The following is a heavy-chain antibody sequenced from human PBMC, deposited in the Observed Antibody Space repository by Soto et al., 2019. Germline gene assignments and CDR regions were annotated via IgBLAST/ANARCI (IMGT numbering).Heavy chain of an antibody. CDR3: ARGAGGYSYGGLDS. Sequence: SETLSLTCAVYGGSFSDHYWSWIRQTPGKGLEWIGEINHSGSTNYNPSFKSRVTISVDTSKNQFSLYLSSVTAADTAVIYCARGAGGYSYGGLDSWGQGTLVTVSS. V-gene: IGHV4-34*01. CDR2: INHSGST. D-gene: IGHD5-18*01. J-gene: IGHJ5*01. CDR1: GGSFSDHY.